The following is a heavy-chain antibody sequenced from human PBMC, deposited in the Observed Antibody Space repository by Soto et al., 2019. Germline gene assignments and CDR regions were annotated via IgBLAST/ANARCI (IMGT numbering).Heavy chain of an antibody. CDR1: GYTFTSYY. V-gene: IGHV1-46*01. CDR2: INPSGGST. D-gene: IGHD1-1*01. CDR3: ARDERGERQMDY. Sequence: ASVKISCKASGYTFTSYYMHWVRQATGQGLEWMGIINPSGGSTSYSQKFQGRVTMTRDTSTSTVYMELSSLRSEDTAVYYCARDERGERQMDYWGQGTLVTVPS. J-gene: IGHJ4*02.